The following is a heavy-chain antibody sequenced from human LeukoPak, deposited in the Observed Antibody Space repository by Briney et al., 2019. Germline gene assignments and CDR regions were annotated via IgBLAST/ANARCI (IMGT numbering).Heavy chain of an antibody. V-gene: IGHV3-9*01. CDR3: AKGEAYYDSSGYYPFDY. CDR1: GFTFDDYA. J-gene: IGHJ4*02. Sequence: GRSLRLSCAASGFTFDDYAMHWVRQAPGKSLEWVSGISWNSGSIGYADSVKGRFTISRDNAKNSLYLQMNSLRAEDTALYYCAKGEAYYDSSGYYPFDYWGQGTLVTVSS. D-gene: IGHD3-22*01. CDR2: ISWNSGSI.